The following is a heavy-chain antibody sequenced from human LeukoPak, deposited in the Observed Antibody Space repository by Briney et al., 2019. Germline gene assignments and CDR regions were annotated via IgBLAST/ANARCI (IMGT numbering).Heavy chain of an antibody. Sequence: SETLSLTCTVSGGSISSSSCYWGWIRQPPGKGLEWIGSIYYSGSTYYNPSLKSRVTISVDTSKNQFSLKLSSVTAADTAVYYCARHGGYSYGPLDAFDIWGQGTMVTVSS. D-gene: IGHD5-18*01. CDR1: GGSISSSSCY. J-gene: IGHJ3*02. CDR2: IYYSGST. CDR3: ARHGGYSYGPLDAFDI. V-gene: IGHV4-39*01.